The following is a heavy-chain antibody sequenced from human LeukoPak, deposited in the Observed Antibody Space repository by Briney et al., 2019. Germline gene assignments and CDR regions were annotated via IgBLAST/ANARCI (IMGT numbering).Heavy chain of an antibody. D-gene: IGHD6-19*01. V-gene: IGHV3-7*01. J-gene: IGHJ4*02. Sequence: GGSLRLSCAGSGFTFSSYWMTWVRQAPGKGLEWVANIKPDGSAKYYVDSVKGRFTISRDNAKNSLYLEMNSLRAEDSAVYYCARMAGIAVAGTFDYWGQGTLVTVSS. CDR2: IKPDGSAK. CDR1: GFTFSSYW. CDR3: ARMAGIAVAGTFDY.